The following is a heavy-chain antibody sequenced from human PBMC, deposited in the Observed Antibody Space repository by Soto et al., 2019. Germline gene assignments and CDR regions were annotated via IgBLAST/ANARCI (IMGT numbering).Heavy chain of an antibody. CDR1: GGSVTNSSYY. V-gene: IGHV4-39*01. CDR3: VSQRTTVPTQAYFDY. Sequence: SETLSLTCTVSGGSVTNSSYYWGWIRQSPGKGLEWIGSVYYRGRSYSKSSVKSRVTISVDTSKNRFSLSLNSVTASDTAVYFCVSQRTTVPTQAYFDYWGPGALVTVPQ. CDR2: VYYRGRS. J-gene: IGHJ4*02. D-gene: IGHD4-17*01.